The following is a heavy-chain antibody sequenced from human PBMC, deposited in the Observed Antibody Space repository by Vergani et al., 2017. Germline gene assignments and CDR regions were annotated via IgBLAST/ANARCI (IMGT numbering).Heavy chain of an antibody. CDR3: ARDTGTSKRFDP. Sequence: EAQLVESGGDLVQPGGSLRLFCAASGFTFSGYSMNWVRQAPGKGLEWIAHISSTSNTMLYADSVKGRFTISRDNARNSLYLQMNSLRADDTAMYYCARDTGTSKRFDPWGQGTLVTVSS. J-gene: IGHJ5*02. CDR1: GFTFSGYS. CDR2: ISSTSNTM. V-gene: IGHV3-48*04. D-gene: IGHD4-17*01.